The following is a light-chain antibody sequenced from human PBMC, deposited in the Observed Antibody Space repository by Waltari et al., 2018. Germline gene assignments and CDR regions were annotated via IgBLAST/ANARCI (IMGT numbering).Light chain of an antibody. CDR3: QQYNRWPPIT. CDR2: DAS. J-gene: IGKJ5*01. Sequence: EIVMTQSPATLSVSPGETATLSCRASQRVSSNVAWYQKKPGQAPRLLIYDASTRATSIPARFRGSGSGTEFTLTSGSLQSEDFAVYYCQQYNRWPPITFGQGTRLEIK. V-gene: IGKV3-15*01. CDR1: QRVSSN.